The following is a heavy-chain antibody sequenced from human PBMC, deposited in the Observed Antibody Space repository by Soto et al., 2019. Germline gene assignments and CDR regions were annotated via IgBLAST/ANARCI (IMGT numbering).Heavy chain of an antibody. Sequence: PSETLSLTCAVYGGSFSSDYWSWIRQPPGKGLEWIGEINHGGTTNYNPSLTSRVTISVDTSKSQFSLNLSSVTAADTAIYYCVNGTLAPGTATSFYKPALPRARPRWFDPWIQGTLVT. D-gene: IGHD6-13*01. CDR2: INHGGTT. CDR1: GGSFSSDY. J-gene: IGHJ5*02. V-gene: IGHV4-34*01. CDR3: VNGTLAPGTATSFYKPALPRARPRWFDP.